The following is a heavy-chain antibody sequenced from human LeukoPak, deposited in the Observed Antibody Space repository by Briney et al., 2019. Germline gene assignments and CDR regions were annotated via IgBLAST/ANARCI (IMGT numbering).Heavy chain of an antibody. CDR3: AKDRIYSNYGYYMDV. CDR2: IKQDGSEK. CDR1: GFTFSDYY. Sequence: GGSLRLSCAASGFTFSDYYMSWIRQAPGKGLEWVANIKQDGSEKYYVDSVKGRFTISRDNAKNSLYLQMNSLRDEDTAVFYCAKDRIYSNYGYYMDVWGKGTTVTVSS. V-gene: IGHV3-7*01. D-gene: IGHD4-11*01. J-gene: IGHJ6*03.